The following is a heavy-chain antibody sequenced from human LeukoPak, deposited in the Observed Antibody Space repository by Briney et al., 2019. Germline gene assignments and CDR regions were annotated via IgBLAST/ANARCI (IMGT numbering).Heavy chain of an antibody. D-gene: IGHD3-9*01. J-gene: IGHJ4*02. Sequence: SGGSLRLSCAASGFTFSSYAMHWVRQAPGKGLEWVAVISYDGSNKYYADSVKGRFTISRDNSKNTLYLQMNSLRAEDTAVYYCARDHYDILTGYYDYWGQGTLVTVSS. V-gene: IGHV3-30*04. CDR3: ARDHYDILTGYYDY. CDR2: ISYDGSNK. CDR1: GFTFSSYA.